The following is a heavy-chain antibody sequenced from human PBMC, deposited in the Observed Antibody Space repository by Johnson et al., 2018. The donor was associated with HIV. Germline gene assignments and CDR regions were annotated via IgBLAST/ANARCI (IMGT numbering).Heavy chain of an antibody. CDR3: AKEGWAAAQEGWGAFDI. Sequence: QMQLVESGGGVVQPGRSLRLSCSASGFTFSSYGMHWVRQAPGQGLEWVSGISWDSGNIGYADSVKGRFTISRDNSKNTLYLQMNSLRAEDTAVYYCAKEGWAAAQEGWGAFDIWGQGTMVTVSS. V-gene: IGHV3-33*06. D-gene: IGHD6-13*01. CDR1: GFTFSSYG. CDR2: ISWDSGNI. J-gene: IGHJ3*02.